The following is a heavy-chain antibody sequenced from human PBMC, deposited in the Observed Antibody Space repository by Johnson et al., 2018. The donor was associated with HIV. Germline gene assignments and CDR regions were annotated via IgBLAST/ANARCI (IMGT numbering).Heavy chain of an antibody. D-gene: IGHD3-3*01. V-gene: IGHV3-66*02. J-gene: IGHJ3*02. CDR2: IYSGGST. CDR1: GFTVSSNY. Sequence: EVQLVESGGGLVQPGGSLRLSCAASGFTVSSNYMSWVRQAPGKGLEWVSVIYSGGSTYYADSVKGRFTISRDNSKNTLYLQMNSLRAEDTAVYYCASTIFGVAWHAFDIWGQGTMVIVSS. CDR3: ASTIFGVAWHAFDI.